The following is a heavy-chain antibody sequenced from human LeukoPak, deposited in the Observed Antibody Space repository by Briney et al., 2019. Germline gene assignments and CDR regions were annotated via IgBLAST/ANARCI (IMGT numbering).Heavy chain of an antibody. V-gene: IGHV4-39*01. CDR3: ARLPAGSGYYYYYFDY. CDR1: GVSISSSTYY. Sequence: SETLSLTCTVSGVSISSSTYYWGWIRQPPGKGLEWIGSIYYSVTTYYNPSLKSRVTISVDTSKNQFSLKLSSVTAADTAVYYCARLPAGSGYYYYYFDYWGQGTLVTVSS. J-gene: IGHJ4*02. CDR2: IYYSVTT. D-gene: IGHD3-22*01.